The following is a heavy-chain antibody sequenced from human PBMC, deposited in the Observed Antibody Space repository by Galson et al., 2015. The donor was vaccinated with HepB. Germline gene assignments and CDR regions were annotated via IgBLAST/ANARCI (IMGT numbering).Heavy chain of an antibody. Sequence: SLRLSCAASGFTFNTYAMHWVRQAPGKGLEWVAVISYDGSNKYCADSVKGRFTISRDNSKNTLFLRMNSLRAEGTAIYYCAKGQQSWGQGTLVTVSS. CDR1: GFTFNTYA. CDR2: ISYDGSNK. V-gene: IGHV3-30-3*01. J-gene: IGHJ4*02. D-gene: IGHD6-13*01. CDR3: AKGQQS.